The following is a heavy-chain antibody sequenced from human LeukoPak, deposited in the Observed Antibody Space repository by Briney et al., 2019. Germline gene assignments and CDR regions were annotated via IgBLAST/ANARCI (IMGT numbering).Heavy chain of an antibody. J-gene: IGHJ3*02. CDR1: GFRFSSYG. V-gene: IGHV3-48*01. D-gene: IGHD2-2*02. CDR2: ISSSSSTI. Sequence: GGSLRLSCAASGFRFSSYGMHWVRQAPGKGLEWVSYISSSSSTIYYADSVKGRFTISRDNAKNSLYLQMNSLRAEDTAVYYCASGVVVPAAIMGAFDIWGQGTMVTVSS. CDR3: ASGVVVPAAIMGAFDI.